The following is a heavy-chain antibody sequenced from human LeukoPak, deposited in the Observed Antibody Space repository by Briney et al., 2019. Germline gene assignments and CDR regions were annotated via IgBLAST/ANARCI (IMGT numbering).Heavy chain of an antibody. CDR2: ISSSGNTI. V-gene: IGHV3-11*01. CDR1: GFTFGDYY. J-gene: IGHJ4*02. D-gene: IGHD6-19*01. CDR3: ARRSSGWWVFDY. Sequence: GGSLLLSCAASGFTFGDYYMSWMRQAPGKGLGWVSYISSSGNTIYYAASVRGRFTISRDNAKNSLYLQMNSLRAEDTADSYCARRSSGWWVFDYWGQGTLVTVSS.